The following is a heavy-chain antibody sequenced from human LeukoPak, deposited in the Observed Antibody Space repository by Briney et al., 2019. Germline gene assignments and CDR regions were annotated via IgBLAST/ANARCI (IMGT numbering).Heavy chain of an antibody. Sequence: ASVKVSCKASGYTFTDYYMHWVRQAPGQGLEWMGFINPNSGGTNYAQKFQGRVTMTRDTSISTAYMELSSLTSDDTAVYYCARDLEGYHYGSGNYPQWGQGTLITVSS. CDR1: GYTFTDYY. D-gene: IGHD3-10*01. V-gene: IGHV1-2*02. J-gene: IGHJ4*02. CDR3: ARDLEGYHYGSGNYPQ. CDR2: INPNSGGT.